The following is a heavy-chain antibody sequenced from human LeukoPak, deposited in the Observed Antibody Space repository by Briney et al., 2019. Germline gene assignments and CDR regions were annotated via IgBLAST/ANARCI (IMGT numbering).Heavy chain of an antibody. D-gene: IGHD6-13*01. CDR2: ISSSSSTI. CDR3: AREHSSSFEY. CDR1: GFTFSSYS. V-gene: IGHV3-48*02. Sequence: GGSLRLSCAASGFTFSSYSMNWVRPAAGEWREWVSYISSSSSTIYYADSVKGRFTISRDNAKNSLYLQMNSMRDEDTAVYYCAREHSSSFEYWGQGTLVTVSS. J-gene: IGHJ4*02.